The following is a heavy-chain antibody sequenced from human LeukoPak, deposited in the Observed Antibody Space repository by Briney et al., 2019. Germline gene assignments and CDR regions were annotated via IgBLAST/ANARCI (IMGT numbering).Heavy chain of an antibody. CDR3: AREHSSSWDQFDY. CDR2: INPSGGST. Sequence: GASVKVSCKASGYTFTSYYMHWVRQAPGQGLEWMGIINPSGGSTTYAQKFQGRLTMTRDTSTSTSYMELRSLRSDDTAVYYCAREHSSSWDQFDYWGQGTLVTVSS. J-gene: IGHJ4*02. V-gene: IGHV1-46*01. CDR1: GYTFTSYY. D-gene: IGHD6-13*01.